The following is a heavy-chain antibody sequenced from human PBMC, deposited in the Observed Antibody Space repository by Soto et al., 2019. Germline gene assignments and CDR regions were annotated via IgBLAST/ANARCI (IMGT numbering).Heavy chain of an antibody. Sequence: QVQLVESGGGVVQPGRSLRLSCAASGFTFSSYGMHWVRQAPGKGLEWVAVISYDGSNKYYADSVKGRFTISRDNSKNTLYLQMNSLRAEDTAVYYCAKDCFDLDYYFDYWGQGTLVTVSS. CDR3: AKDCFDLDYYFDY. J-gene: IGHJ4*02. CDR2: ISYDGSNK. V-gene: IGHV3-30*18. D-gene: IGHD5-12*01. CDR1: GFTFSSYG.